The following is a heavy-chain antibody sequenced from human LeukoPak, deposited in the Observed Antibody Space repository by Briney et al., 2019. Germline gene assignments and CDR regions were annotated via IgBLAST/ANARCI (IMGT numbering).Heavy chain of an antibody. V-gene: IGHV1-58*01. J-gene: IGHJ4*02. D-gene: IGHD3-22*01. CDR1: GFTFTSSA. Sequence: SVNVSCKASGFTFTSSAVQWVRQARGQRLEGIGWIVVGSGNTNYAQKFQERVTITRDMSTSTAYMELSSLRSEDTAVYYCAASPDYYDSSGYSYYFDYWGQGTLVTVSS. CDR2: IVVGSGNT. CDR3: AASPDYYDSSGYSYYFDY.